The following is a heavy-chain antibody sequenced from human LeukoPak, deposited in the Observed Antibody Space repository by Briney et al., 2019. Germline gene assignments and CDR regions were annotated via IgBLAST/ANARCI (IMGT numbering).Heavy chain of an antibody. J-gene: IGHJ5*02. D-gene: IGHD3-10*01. CDR1: GYTLTSYD. CDR2: MNPNSGNT. Sequence: ASVKVSCKASGYTLTSYDINWVRQATGQGLEWMGWMNPNSGNTRYAQKFQGRVTMTRNTSISTAYMELSSLRSEDTAVYYCARKTITMVRGVIFSWFDPWGQGTLVTVSS. V-gene: IGHV1-8*01. CDR3: ARKTITMVRGVIFSWFDP.